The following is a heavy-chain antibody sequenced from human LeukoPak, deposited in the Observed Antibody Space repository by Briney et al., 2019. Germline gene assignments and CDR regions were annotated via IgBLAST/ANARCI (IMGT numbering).Heavy chain of an antibody. J-gene: IGHJ6*02. V-gene: IGHV1-69*02. CDR3: ARYSTVVNSGNLYGMDV. Sequence: SVKVSCKASGGTFGSYTITWVRQAPGQGLEWMGRIIPLVDMAKYAQRSQGRVTITADRSTSTAYMELTSLRSEDTAVYYCARYSTVVNSGNLYGMDVWGQGTTVTVSS. D-gene: IGHD4-23*01. CDR1: GGTFGSYT. CDR2: IIPLVDMA.